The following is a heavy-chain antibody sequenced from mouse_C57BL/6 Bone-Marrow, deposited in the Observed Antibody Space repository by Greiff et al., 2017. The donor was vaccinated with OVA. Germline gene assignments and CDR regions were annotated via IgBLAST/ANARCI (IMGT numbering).Heavy chain of an antibody. Sequence: ESGPGLVKPSQSLSLTCSVTGYSITSGYYWNWIRQFPGNKLEWMGYISYDGSNNYNPSLKNRISITRDTSKNQFFLKLNSVTTEDTATYYCARDTGWAWFAYWGQGTLVTVSA. CDR2: ISYDGSN. D-gene: IGHD3-3*01. J-gene: IGHJ3*01. CDR1: GYSITSGYY. CDR3: ARDTGWAWFAY. V-gene: IGHV3-6*01.